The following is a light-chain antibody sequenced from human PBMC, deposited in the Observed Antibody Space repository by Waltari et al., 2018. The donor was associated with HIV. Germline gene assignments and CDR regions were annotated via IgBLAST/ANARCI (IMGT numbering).Light chain of an antibody. V-gene: IGLV2-18*02. Sequence: GSHGQSVTISCTGASTDSRFYNRVSWYQQSPGSAPKLLIYEVTNRPSGVPDRFSGSKSGNTASLTIPGLQAEDEGDYYCSSYATNTWVFGGGTKLTVL. CDR2: EVT. CDR3: SSYATNTWV. J-gene: IGLJ3*02. CDR1: STDSRFYNR.